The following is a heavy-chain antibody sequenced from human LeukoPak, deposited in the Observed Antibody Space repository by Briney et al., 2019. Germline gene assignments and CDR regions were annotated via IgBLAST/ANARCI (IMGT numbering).Heavy chain of an antibody. CDR1: GFTFSSYG. V-gene: IGHV3-30*18. Sequence: VRSLRLSCAASGFTFSSYGMQWVREAPGMGPEWVSVISHDGTVRHYADSVKGRFTISRDSSTNRLYLQMDSLRTEDTAVYYCAKEGSQYASSWFDHWGQGTLVTVSS. D-gene: IGHD2-2*01. CDR3: AKEGSQYASSWFDH. J-gene: IGHJ5*02. CDR2: ISHDGTVR.